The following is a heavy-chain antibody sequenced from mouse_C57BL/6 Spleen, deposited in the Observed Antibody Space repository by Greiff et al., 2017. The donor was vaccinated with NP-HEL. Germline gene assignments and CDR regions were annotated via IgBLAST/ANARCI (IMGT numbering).Heavy chain of an antibody. CDR2: IDPNSGGT. CDR1: GYTFTSYW. J-gene: IGHJ4*01. Sequence: VQLQQPGAELVKPGASVKLSCKASGYTFTSYWMHWVKQRPGRGLEWIGRIDPNSGGTKYNEKFTSKATLTVDKTSSTAYKQLNSLTSENSAIYYCARERTRTFYYAMDYWGQGTSDTVSS. CDR3: ARERTRTFYYAMDY. D-gene: IGHD5-1*01. V-gene: IGHV1-72*01.